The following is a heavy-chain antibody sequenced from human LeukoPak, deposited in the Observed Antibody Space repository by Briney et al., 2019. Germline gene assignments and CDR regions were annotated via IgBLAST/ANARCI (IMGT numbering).Heavy chain of an antibody. D-gene: IGHD2-8*01. Sequence: PWETLSLTCRVSGGSISSTSYYWGWIRQPPGKGLEWIASIYHSGETFYNPSLESRVAISVDTSNNEVFLDLYSVTAADTAMYYCAETNTQDWFDPWGRRTLVTVSS. CDR3: AETNTQDWFDP. CDR2: IYHSGET. V-gene: IGHV4-39*07. CDR1: GGSISSTSYY. J-gene: IGHJ5*02.